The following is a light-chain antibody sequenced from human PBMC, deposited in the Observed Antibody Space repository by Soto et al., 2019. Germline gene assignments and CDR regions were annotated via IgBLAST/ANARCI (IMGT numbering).Light chain of an antibody. Sequence: EVVLTQSPGTLSLSPGERATLSCRASQAVSSILLAWYQQKPGQAPRLLIYGASSRATGIPDRFSGSGSGTDFTRTVSRLEPEDFAVYYCQQHGISPLFGGGTKVEIK. CDR3: QQHGISPL. J-gene: IGKJ4*01. V-gene: IGKV3-20*01. CDR2: GAS. CDR1: QAVSSIL.